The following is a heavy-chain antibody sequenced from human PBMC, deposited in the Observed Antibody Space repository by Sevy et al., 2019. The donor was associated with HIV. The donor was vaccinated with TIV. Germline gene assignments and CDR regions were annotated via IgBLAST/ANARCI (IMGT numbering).Heavy chain of an antibody. CDR2: MKGDGSDK. Sequence: GGSLRLSCAASGFTFSVYWMTWVRQAPGKGLEWVATMKGDGSDKDYVDSVKGRFTISRDNAKNSLYLQMNSLRAEDTAVYYCVGEGVGGYSYSLDQWGLGTLVTVSS. J-gene: IGHJ4*02. CDR3: VGEGVGGYSYSLDQ. D-gene: IGHD5-18*01. CDR1: GFTFSVYW. V-gene: IGHV3-7*01.